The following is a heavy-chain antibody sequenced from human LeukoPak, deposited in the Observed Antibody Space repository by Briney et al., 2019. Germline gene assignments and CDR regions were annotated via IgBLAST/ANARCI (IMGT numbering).Heavy chain of an antibody. CDR3: AKEYYYDSSGDAFDI. J-gene: IGHJ3*02. D-gene: IGHD3-22*01. V-gene: IGHV3-30*02. CDR1: GFTFSSYG. CDR2: IRYDGSNK. Sequence: GGSLRLSCAASGFTFSSYGMHWVRQAPGKGPEWVAFIRYDGSNKYYADSVKGRFTISRDNSKNTLYLQMNSLRAEDTAVYYCAKEYYYDSSGDAFDIWGQGTMVTVSS.